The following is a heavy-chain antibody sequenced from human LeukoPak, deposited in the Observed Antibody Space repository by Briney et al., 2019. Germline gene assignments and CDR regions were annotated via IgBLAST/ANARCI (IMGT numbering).Heavy chain of an antibody. CDR1: GFTFSSYG. CDR2: IWYDGSNK. CDR3: ARGRNWADAFDI. J-gene: IGHJ3*02. Sequence: PGGSLRLPCAASGFTFSSYGMHWVRQAPGKGLGWVAVIWYDGSNKYYADSVKGRFTISRDNSMNTLYLQMNSLRAEDTAVYYCARGRNWADAFDIWGQGTMVTVSS. V-gene: IGHV3-33*01. D-gene: IGHD1-1*01.